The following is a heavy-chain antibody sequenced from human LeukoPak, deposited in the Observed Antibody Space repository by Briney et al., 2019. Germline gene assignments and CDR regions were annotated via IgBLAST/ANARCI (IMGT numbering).Heavy chain of an antibody. CDR1: GYTFTGYY. D-gene: IGHD1-26*01. V-gene: IGHV1-2*02. CDR3: SRSGRYYSGEPGLDY. CDR2: INPNSGGT. J-gene: IGHJ4*02. Sequence: ASVKVSCKASGYTFTGYYMHWVRQAPGQGLEWMGWINPNSGGTNYAQKFQGRVTMTRDTSISTAYMELSRLRSDDTAVYYCSRSGRYYSGEPGLDYWGQGTLVTVSS.